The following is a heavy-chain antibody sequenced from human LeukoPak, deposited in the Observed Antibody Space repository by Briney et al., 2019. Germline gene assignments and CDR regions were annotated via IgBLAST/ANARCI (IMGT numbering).Heavy chain of an antibody. D-gene: IGHD2-2*01. CDR3: ARRYCSSTTCSNKIDY. V-gene: IGHV4-39*01. J-gene: IGHJ4*02. Sequence: SETLSLTCPVSGGSISSSSFYWGWIRQPPGKGLEWIGDIYYRGSTYYNPSLKSRVTISVDTSKNQFSLRLSSVTAADTAVYYCARRYCSSTTCSNKIDYWGQGTLVTVSS. CDR2: IYYRGST. CDR1: GGSISSSSFY.